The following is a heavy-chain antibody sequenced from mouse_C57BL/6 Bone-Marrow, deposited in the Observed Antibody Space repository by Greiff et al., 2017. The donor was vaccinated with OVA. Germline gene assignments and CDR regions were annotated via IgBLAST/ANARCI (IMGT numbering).Heavy chain of an antibody. V-gene: IGHV2-2*01. CDR1: GFSLTSSG. J-gene: IGHJ4*01. Sequence: QVQLQQSGPGLVQPSQSLSITCTVSGFSLTSSGVHWVRQSPGKGLEWLGVIWRGGSTDYNAAFISRLSISKDNSKSQVFFKMNSLQADDTAIYYCASYYYAMDYWGQGTSVTVSS. CDR2: IWRGGST. CDR3: ASYYYAMDY.